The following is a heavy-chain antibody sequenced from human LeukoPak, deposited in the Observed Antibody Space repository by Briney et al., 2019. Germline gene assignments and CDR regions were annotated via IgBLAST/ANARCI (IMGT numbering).Heavy chain of an antibody. CDR2: IYYSGST. CDR3: AREAPAVGATTGAFDI. V-gene: IGHV4-39*07. CDR1: GGSISSSSYY. J-gene: IGHJ3*02. D-gene: IGHD1-26*01. Sequence: SETLSLTCTVSGGSISSSSYYWGWIRQPPGKGLEWIGSIYYSGSTYYNPSLKSRVTISVDTSKNQFSLKLSSVTAADTAVYYCAREAPAVGATTGAFDIWGQGTMVTVSS.